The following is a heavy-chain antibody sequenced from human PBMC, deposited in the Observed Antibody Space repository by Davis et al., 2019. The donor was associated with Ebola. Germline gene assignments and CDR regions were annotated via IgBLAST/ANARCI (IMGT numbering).Heavy chain of an antibody. D-gene: IGHD2-15*01. CDR3: ARDSAVVVVAATGGVAATQNGMDV. CDR1: GFTFSSYG. V-gene: IGHV3-30*03. CDR2: ISYDGSNK. J-gene: IGHJ6*02. Sequence: GESLKISCAASGFTFSSYGMHWVRQAPGKGLEWVAVISYDGSNKYYADSVKGRFTISRDNSKNTLYLQMNSLRAEDTAVYYCARDSAVVVVAATGGVAATQNGMDVWGQGTTVTVSS.